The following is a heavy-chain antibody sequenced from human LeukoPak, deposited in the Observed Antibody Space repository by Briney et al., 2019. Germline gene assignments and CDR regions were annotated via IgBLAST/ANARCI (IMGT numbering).Heavy chain of an antibody. CDR3: ARAVHQGFRGVIREDYYYYYMDV. D-gene: IGHD3-10*01. CDR2: INHSGST. V-gene: IGHV4-34*01. J-gene: IGHJ6*03. CDR1: GGSFSGYY. Sequence: SETLSLTCAVYGGSFSGYYWSWIRQPPGKGLEWIGEINHSGSTNYNPSLKSRVTISVDTSKNQFLLKLSSVTAADTAVYYCARAVHQGFRGVIREDYYYYYMDVWGKGTTVTVSS.